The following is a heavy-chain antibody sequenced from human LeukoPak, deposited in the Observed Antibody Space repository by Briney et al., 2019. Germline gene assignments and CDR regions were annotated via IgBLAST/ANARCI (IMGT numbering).Heavy chain of an antibody. J-gene: IGHJ4*02. V-gene: IGHV4-39*01. Sequence: PSETLSLTCAVYGGSFSGYYWGWIRQPPGKGLEWIGSIYYSGNTYYNPSLKSRVTISVDTSKNQFSLKLSSVTATDTAVYYCARFTSTLTMDYWGQGTLVTVSS. D-gene: IGHD1-14*01. CDR1: GGSFSGYY. CDR2: IYYSGNT. CDR3: ARFTSTLTMDY.